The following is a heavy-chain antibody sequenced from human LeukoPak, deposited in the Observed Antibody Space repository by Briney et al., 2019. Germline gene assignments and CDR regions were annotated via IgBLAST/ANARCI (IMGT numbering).Heavy chain of an antibody. D-gene: IGHD3-22*01. V-gene: IGHV4-34*01. Sequence: PSETLSLTCAVYGGSFSGYYWSWIRQPPGKGLEWIGEINHSGSTNYNPSLKSRVTISVDTSKNQFSLKLSSVTAADTAVYYCARSRTDSSGPNDYWGQGTLVTVSS. CDR1: GGSFSGYY. J-gene: IGHJ4*02. CDR2: INHSGST. CDR3: ARSRTDSSGPNDY.